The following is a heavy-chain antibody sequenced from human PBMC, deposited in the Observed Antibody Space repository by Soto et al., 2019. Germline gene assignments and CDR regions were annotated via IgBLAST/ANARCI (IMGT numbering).Heavy chain of an antibody. J-gene: IGHJ6*02. Sequence: PSETLSLTCAISGDSVSSNSAAWNWIMQSPSRGLEWLGRTYYRSKWYNDYAVSVKSRITINPDTSKNQFSLQLNSVTPEDTAVYYCAKTPYYYYYGMDVWGQGTTVTVSS. CDR2: TYYRSKWYN. CDR1: GDSVSSNSAA. CDR3: AKTPYYYYYGMDV. V-gene: IGHV6-1*01.